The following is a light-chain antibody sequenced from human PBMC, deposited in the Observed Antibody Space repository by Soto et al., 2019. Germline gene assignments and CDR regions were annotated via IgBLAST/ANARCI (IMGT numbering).Light chain of an antibody. CDR1: QGVGRF. J-gene: IGKJ4*01. V-gene: IGKV3-11*01. Sequence: EIVLTQSPATLSLSPGERAALSCRAGQGVGRFLAWYQQKPGQAPRLLIYDASNRATGIPARFSGSGSGTDFTLAINNLEPEDFAVYYCQQRGGWPLTFGGGTKVEIK. CDR2: DAS. CDR3: QQRGGWPLT.